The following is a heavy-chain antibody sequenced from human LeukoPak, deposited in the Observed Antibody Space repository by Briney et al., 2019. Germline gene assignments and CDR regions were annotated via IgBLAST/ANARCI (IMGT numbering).Heavy chain of an antibody. Sequence: GGSLRLSCAASGFTFSSCGMRWVRQAPGKGLEWVAFIRYDGSNKYYADSVKGRFTISRDNAKNSLYLQMNSLRAEDTAVYYCARSKRNGFDIWGQGTMVTVSS. V-gene: IGHV3-30*02. CDR2: IRYDGSNK. J-gene: IGHJ3*02. CDR1: GFTFSSCG. CDR3: ARSKRNGFDI.